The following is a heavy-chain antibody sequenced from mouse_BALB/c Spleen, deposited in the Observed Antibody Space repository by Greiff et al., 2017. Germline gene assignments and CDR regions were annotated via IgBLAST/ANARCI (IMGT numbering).Heavy chain of an antibody. CDR1: GYSITSDYA. CDR2: ISYSGST. Sequence: EVKLMESGPGLVKPSQSLSLTCTVTGYSITSDYAWNWIRQFPGNKLEWMGYISYSGSTSYNPSLKSRISITRDTSKNQFFLQLNSVTTEDTATYYCARKSWVNFDYWGQGTTLTVSS. CDR3: ARKSWVNFDY. D-gene: IGHD4-1*01. V-gene: IGHV3-2*02. J-gene: IGHJ2*01.